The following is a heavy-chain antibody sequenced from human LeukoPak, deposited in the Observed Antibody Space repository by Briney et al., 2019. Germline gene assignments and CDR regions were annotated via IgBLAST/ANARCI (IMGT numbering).Heavy chain of an antibody. V-gene: IGHV3-23*01. CDR1: GFTFSNYA. D-gene: IGHD6-19*01. CDR3: AKKVNVAVVGSNWFDP. CDR2: ISATGINT. J-gene: IGHJ5*02. Sequence: GGSLRLSCAASGFTFSNYAMSWVRQAPETGLEWVSVISATGINTNYADSVKGRFTISRDNSKNTLYLEMNSLRADDTAVYYCAKKVNVAVVGSNWFDPWGQGTLVTVSS.